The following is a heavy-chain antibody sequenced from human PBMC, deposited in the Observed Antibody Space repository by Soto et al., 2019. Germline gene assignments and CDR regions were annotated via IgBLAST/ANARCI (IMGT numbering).Heavy chain of an antibody. CDR2: ISSSSSYI. Sequence: XGSLRLSCAASGFTFSSYRMNWVRQAPGKGLDWVSSISSSSSYIYYADSVKGRFTISRDNAKNSLYLQMNSLRAEDTAVYYCAREPQPDSSGWYGEDWFDHWGQGTLATVSS. CDR1: GFTFSSYR. CDR3: AREPQPDSSGWYGEDWFDH. V-gene: IGHV3-21*01. J-gene: IGHJ5*02. D-gene: IGHD6-19*01.